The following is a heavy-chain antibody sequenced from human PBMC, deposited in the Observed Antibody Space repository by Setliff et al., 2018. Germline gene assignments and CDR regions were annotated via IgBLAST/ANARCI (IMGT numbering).Heavy chain of an antibody. CDR2: IYHSGST. CDR1: GDPMSSRRYY. D-gene: IGHD3-3*01. CDR3: ARVTGFSYMDV. V-gene: IGHV4-39*07. J-gene: IGHJ6*03. Sequence: KPSETLSLTCTVSGDPMSSRRYYWGWIRQPPGKGLDWIGSIYHSGSTYYNPSLKSRVTISVDTSKNQFSLKLSSVTAADTAVYFCARVTGFSYMDVWGKGTTVTVSS.